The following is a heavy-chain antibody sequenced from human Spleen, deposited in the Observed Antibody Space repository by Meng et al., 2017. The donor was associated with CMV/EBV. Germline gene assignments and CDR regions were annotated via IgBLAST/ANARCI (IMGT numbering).Heavy chain of an antibody. J-gene: IGHJ6*02. V-gene: IGHV3-23*03. CDR1: GFAFSNYA. D-gene: IGHD5-24*01. CDR3: AREGWLPEDYYYAMDI. CDR2: IYSGGGST. Sequence: GESLKISCAASGFAFSNYAMNWVRQAPGKGLEWLSVIYSGGGSTYYADSVKGRFTISRDDSKKTLNLQMNSLRVEDTAVYYCAREGWLPEDYYYAMDIWGQGTTVTVSS.